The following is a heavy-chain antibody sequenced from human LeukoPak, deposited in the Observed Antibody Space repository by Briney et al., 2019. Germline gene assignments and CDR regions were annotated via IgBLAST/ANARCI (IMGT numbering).Heavy chain of an antibody. D-gene: IGHD1-1*01. CDR3: ARSETGTAHAYDY. Sequence: SQTLSLTCTVSGGSISSGAYYWSWIRQPPGKGLEWIGYIYYSGSTNYNPSLKSRVTISVDTSKNQFSLKLSSVTAADTAVYYCARSETGTAHAYDYWGQGTLVTVSS. CDR1: GGSISSGAYY. V-gene: IGHV4-61*08. J-gene: IGHJ4*02. CDR2: IYYSGST.